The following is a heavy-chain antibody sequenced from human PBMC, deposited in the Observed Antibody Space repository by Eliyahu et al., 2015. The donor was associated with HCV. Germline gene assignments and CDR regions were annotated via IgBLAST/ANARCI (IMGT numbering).Heavy chain of an antibody. CDR3: ARDSTVTTPFGY. CDR2: ISSSSSYI. D-gene: IGHD4-11*01. V-gene: IGHV3-21*01. J-gene: IGHJ4*02. Sequence: EVQLVESGGGLVKPGGSLRLSCAASGFTFSSYSMNWVRQAPGKGLEWVSSISSSSSYIYYADSVKGRFTISRDNAKNSLYLQMNSLRAEDTAVYYCARDSTVTTPFGYWGQGTLVTVSS. CDR1: GFTFSSYS.